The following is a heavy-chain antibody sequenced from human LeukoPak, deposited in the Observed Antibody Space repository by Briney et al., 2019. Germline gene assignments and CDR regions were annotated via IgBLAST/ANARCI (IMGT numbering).Heavy chain of an antibody. J-gene: IGHJ6*02. D-gene: IGHD3-16*01. Sequence: SETLSLTCAVYGGSFSGYYWSWIRQPPGKGLEWIGEINHSGSTNYNPSLKNRVTISVDTSKNQFSLKLSSVTAADTAVYYCAGQGLRLYYYYGMDVWGQGTTVTVSS. V-gene: IGHV4-34*01. CDR1: GGSFSGYY. CDR3: AGQGLRLYYYYGMDV. CDR2: INHSGST.